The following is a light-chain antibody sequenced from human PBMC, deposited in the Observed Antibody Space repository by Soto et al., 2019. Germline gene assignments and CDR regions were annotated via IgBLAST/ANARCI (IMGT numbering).Light chain of an antibody. CDR3: QQRGNWPPT. CDR2: DAS. Sequence: EVVLTQSPATLSLSPGERATLSCSASQSVSSYLAWYQQKPGQTPRLLIYDASNRATGIPARFSGSGSGTDFTLTISSLEPEDFAFYFGQQRGNWPPTFGPGTKVDI. CDR1: QSVSSY. V-gene: IGKV3-11*01. J-gene: IGKJ3*01.